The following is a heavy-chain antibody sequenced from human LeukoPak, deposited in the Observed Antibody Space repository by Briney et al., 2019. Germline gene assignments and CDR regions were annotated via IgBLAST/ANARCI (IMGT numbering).Heavy chain of an antibody. CDR1: GYSISSGDY. V-gene: IGHV4-38-2*01. D-gene: IGHD3-16*01. Sequence: SETLSLTCAVSGYSISSGDYWGWIRQPPGKGLEWIGSIFNSGSTYYNPSLKSRVTISADTSKRHFSLKLSSVTAADTAVYYCARNRSEPLGNGGSFDYWGQGTLVTVSS. J-gene: IGHJ4*02. CDR3: ARNRSEPLGNGGSFDY. CDR2: IFNSGST.